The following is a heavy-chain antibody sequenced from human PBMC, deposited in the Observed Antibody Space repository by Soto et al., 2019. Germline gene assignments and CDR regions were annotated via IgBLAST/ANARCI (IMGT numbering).Heavy chain of an antibody. CDR1: GFTFSSYG. D-gene: IGHD3-10*01. J-gene: IGHJ4*02. V-gene: IGHV3-30*18. CDR3: AKDILWFGELFLIRPDFDY. CDR2: ISYDGSNQ. Sequence: QVQLVESGGGVVPPGRSLRLSCAASGFTFSSYGMHWVRQAPGKGLEWVAVISYDGSNQYYADSVKGRFTISRDNSKNTRYLQMNSLRAEDTAVYYCAKDILWFGELFLIRPDFDYWGQGTLVTVSS.